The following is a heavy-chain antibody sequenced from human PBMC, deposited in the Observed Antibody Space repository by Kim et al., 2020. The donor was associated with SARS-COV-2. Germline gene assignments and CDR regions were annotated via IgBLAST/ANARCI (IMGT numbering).Heavy chain of an antibody. CDR3: ARGHRLYKNYYGMDV. CDR1: GFTFSSYD. V-gene: IGHV3-13*01. J-gene: IGHJ6*02. Sequence: GGSLRLSCAASGFTFSSYDMHWVRQATGKGLEWVSAIGTAGDTYYPGSVKGRFTISRENAKNSLYLQMNSLRAGDTAVYYCARGHRLYKNYYGMDVWGQGTTVTVSS. D-gene: IGHD2-8*01. CDR2: IGTAGDT.